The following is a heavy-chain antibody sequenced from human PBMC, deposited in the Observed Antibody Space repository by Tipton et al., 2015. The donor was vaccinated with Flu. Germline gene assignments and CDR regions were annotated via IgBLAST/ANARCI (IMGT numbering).Heavy chain of an antibody. CDR2: IYTSGRT. D-gene: IGHD4-23*01. CDR1: GDSISSDTYY. Sequence: TLSLTCTVSGDSISSDTYYWNWIRQPAGKGLEWIGRIYTSGRTNYNPSLQSRVTISVDTSKNQISLRLSSVTAADTAIYYCVGTRWGGVDYWGQRTLVTVSS. CDR3: VGTRWGGVDY. V-gene: IGHV4-61*02. J-gene: IGHJ4*02.